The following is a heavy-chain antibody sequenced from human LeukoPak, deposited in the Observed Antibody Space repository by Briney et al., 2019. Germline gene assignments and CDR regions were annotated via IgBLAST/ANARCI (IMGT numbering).Heavy chain of an antibody. V-gene: IGHV3-66*02. CDR1: GFTVSSNY. CDR2: IYSGGST. CDR3: ASLPSEDYYYYYMDV. Sequence: TGGSLRLSCAASGFTVSSNYMSWVRQAPGKGLEWVSVIYSGGSTYYADSVKGRFTISRDNSKNTLYLQMNSLRAEDTAVYYCASLPSEDYYYYYMDVWGKGTTVIVSS. J-gene: IGHJ6*03.